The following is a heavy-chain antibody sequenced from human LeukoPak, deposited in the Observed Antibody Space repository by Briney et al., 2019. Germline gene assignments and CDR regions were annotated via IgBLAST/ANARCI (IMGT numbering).Heavy chain of an antibody. D-gene: IGHD3-16*01. Sequence: PGRSLRLSCAASGFTFDDYAMHWVRQAPGKGLEWVSGISWNSGSIGYADSVKGRFTISRDNAENSLYLQMSSLRAEDTAVYYCARDVMGGEYFQHWGQGTLVTVSS. J-gene: IGHJ1*01. V-gene: IGHV3-9*01. CDR3: ARDVMGGEYFQH. CDR2: ISWNSGSI. CDR1: GFTFDDYA.